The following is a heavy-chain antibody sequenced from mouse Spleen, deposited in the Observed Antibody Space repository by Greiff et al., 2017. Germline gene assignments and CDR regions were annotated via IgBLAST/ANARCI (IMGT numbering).Heavy chain of an antibody. Sequence: QVQLQQPGAEVVKPGASVRVSCKASGYTFTNHWMNWVRQRPGRGLEWIGRINPSNSDTHYNQNFKDKATMTVDQSSTTAYIQLSSLTSEDSAVYYCSREDYFAYWGQGTLVTVSA. D-gene: IGHD2-4*01. CDR3: SREDYFAY. V-gene: IGHV1-74*01. J-gene: IGHJ3*01. CDR2: INPSNSDT. CDR1: GYTFTNHW.